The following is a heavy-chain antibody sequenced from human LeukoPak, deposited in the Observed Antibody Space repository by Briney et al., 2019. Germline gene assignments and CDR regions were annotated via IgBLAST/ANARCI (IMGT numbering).Heavy chain of an antibody. J-gene: IGHJ4*02. D-gene: IGHD1-26*01. CDR1: GFTFSSYS. CDR2: ISSSSSTI. CDR3: AKEWELLDY. Sequence: GGSLRLSCAASGFTFSSYSMNWVRQAPGKGLEWVSYISSSSSTIYYADSVKGRFTISRDNSKNTLYLQMNSLRAEDTAVYYCAKEWELLDYWGQGTLVTVSS. V-gene: IGHV3-48*01.